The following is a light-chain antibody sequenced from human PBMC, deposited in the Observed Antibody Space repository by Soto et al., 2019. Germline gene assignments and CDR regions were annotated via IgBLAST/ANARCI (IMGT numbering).Light chain of an antibody. CDR2: GAS. Sequence: EIVLTQSPGILSLSPGERATLSCRASESVSDNYLAWYQQRSGQAPRLVIYGASSRATGIPARFSGSGSGTEFTLTISSLQSEDFAVYYCQQYNNWPRTFGQGTKVDIK. J-gene: IGKJ1*01. V-gene: IGKV3-15*01. CDR1: ESVSDNY. CDR3: QQYNNWPRT.